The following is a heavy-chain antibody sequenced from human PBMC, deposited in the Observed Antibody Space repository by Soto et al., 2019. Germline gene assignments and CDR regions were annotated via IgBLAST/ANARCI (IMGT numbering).Heavy chain of an antibody. J-gene: IGHJ5*02. CDR3: AAEPDFWSGYSPDNWFDP. CDR2: IVVGSGNT. D-gene: IGHD3-3*01. CDR1: GFTFTSSA. V-gene: IGHV1-58*02. Sequence: GASVKVSCKASGFTFTSSAMQWVRQARGQRLEWIGWIVVGSGNTNYAQKFQERVTITRDMSTSTAYMELSSLRSEDTAVYYCAAEPDFWSGYSPDNWFDPWGQGTLVTVSS.